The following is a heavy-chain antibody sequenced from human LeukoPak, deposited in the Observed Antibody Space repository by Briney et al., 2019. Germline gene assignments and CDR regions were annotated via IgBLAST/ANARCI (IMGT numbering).Heavy chain of an antibody. Sequence: GESLRLSCAASGFTFSVTWMSWVRQAPGRGLEWVGRFKNKAAGGTTDYAAPVAGRFTISRDDSKNMLYLQMNSLKTEDTAVYYCTRGAPQADVFDIWGQGTMVTVSS. CDR2: FKNKAAGGTT. CDR1: GFTFSVTW. D-gene: IGHD1-26*01. V-gene: IGHV3-15*01. CDR3: TRGAPQADVFDI. J-gene: IGHJ3*02.